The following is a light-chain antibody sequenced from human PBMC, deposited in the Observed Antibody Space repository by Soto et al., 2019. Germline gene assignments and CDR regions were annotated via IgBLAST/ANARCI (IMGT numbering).Light chain of an antibody. Sequence: EIVLTQSPATLSMSPGERAALSCRASQSVGSRLAWYQQKPGHAPTLLIYSASTRGTGSPARFSASGSGTEFTLTISSLQSEDFAVYYCQQYNSWPRTFGHGTRVDIK. V-gene: IGKV3-15*01. CDR3: QQYNSWPRT. J-gene: IGKJ3*01. CDR2: SAS. CDR1: QSVGSR.